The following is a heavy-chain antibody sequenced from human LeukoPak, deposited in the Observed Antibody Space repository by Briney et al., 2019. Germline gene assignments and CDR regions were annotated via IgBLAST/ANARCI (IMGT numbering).Heavy chain of an antibody. J-gene: IGHJ4*02. CDR3: AKDIGPRIAVAGYDY. CDR1: GFTFSLYW. D-gene: IGHD6-19*01. Sequence: GGSLRLSCAASGFTFSLYWMNWVRRAPGKGLEWVANIKQDGSEKNYVDSVKGRFTISRDNAKNSLYLQMNSLRAEDTALYYCAKDIGPRIAVAGYDYWGQGTLVTVSS. V-gene: IGHV3-7*03. CDR2: IKQDGSEK.